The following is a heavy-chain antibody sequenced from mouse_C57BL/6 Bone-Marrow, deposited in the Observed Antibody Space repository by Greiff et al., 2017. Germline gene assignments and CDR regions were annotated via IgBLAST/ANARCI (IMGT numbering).Heavy chain of an antibody. CDR1: GYTFTSYW. CDR2: IYPGSGST. D-gene: IGHD2-5*01. V-gene: IGHV1-55*01. CDR3: ARPYYSNYWYFDV. Sequence: QVQLQQPGAELVKPGASVKMSCKASGYTFTSYWITWVKQRPGQGLEWIGDIYPGSGSTTYNEKFKSKATLTVDTSSSTAHMQLSSLTSEDSAVYYCARPYYSNYWYFDVWGTGTTVTVSS. J-gene: IGHJ1*03.